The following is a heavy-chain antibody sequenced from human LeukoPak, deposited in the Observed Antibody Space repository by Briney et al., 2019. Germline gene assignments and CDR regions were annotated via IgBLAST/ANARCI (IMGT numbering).Heavy chain of an antibody. Sequence: PGGSLRLSCAASGFTFSSYGMHWVRQAPGKGLEWVAVISYDGSNKYYADSVKGRFTISRDNSKNTLYLQMNSLRAEDTAVYYCARVRITMTSDAFDIWGQGTMVTVSS. V-gene: IGHV3-30*03. CDR3: ARVRITMTSDAFDI. CDR1: GFTFSSYG. J-gene: IGHJ3*02. CDR2: ISYDGSNK. D-gene: IGHD3-22*01.